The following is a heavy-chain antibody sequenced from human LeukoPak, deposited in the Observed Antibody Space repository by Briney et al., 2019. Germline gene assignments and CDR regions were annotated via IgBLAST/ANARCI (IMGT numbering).Heavy chain of an antibody. D-gene: IGHD2-2*01. CDR2: IYYSGST. V-gene: IGHV4-39*01. Sequence: SETLSLTCTVSGGSISSSSYYWGWIRQPPGKGLEWIGNIYYSGSTYYNPSLKSRVTISVDTSQNQFSLKLDSVPAADTSVYYCASRGGGYCSSTRCYAFDIWGQGTMVTVSS. J-gene: IGHJ3*02. CDR1: GGSISSSSYY. CDR3: ASRGGGYCSSTRCYAFDI.